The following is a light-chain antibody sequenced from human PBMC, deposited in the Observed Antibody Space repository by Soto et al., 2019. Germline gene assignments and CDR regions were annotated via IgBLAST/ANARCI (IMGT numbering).Light chain of an antibody. CDR2: GAT. Sequence: ESDFTLTPSALSLSPGARATLSSRASQSVSSSYLAWYQQQPSPAPRLLISGATCRAGGIPGRFGGSGSGKDFTLTISRLAPEDFAVYYYQKYGSPPTFGQGTRVDIK. CDR1: QSVSSSY. V-gene: IGKV3-20*01. CDR3: QKYGSPPT. J-gene: IGKJ1*01.